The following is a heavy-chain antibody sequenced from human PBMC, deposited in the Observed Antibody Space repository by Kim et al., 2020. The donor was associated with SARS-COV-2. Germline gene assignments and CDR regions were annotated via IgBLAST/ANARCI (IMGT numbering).Heavy chain of an antibody. J-gene: IGHJ6*02. CDR3: ARDRLSGDYVYDYYYGMDV. CDR1: GFTFSSYS. CDR2: ISSSSSTI. Sequence: GGSLRLSCAASGFTFSSYSMNWVRQAPGKGLEWVSYISSSSSTIYYADSVNGRFTISRDNAKNSLYLQMNSLRDEDTAVYYCARDRLSGDYVYDYYYGMDVWGQGTTVTVSS. V-gene: IGHV3-48*02. D-gene: IGHD3-16*01.